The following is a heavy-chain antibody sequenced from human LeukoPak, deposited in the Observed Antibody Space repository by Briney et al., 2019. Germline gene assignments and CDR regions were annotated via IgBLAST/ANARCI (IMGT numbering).Heavy chain of an antibody. CDR2: INPNSGGT. Sequence: ASVKVSCKASGYTFTGYYMHWVRQAPGQGLEWMGWINPNSGGTNYAQEFQGRVTMTRDTSISTAYMELSRLRSDDTAVYYCARGGSGSYYPFAYWGQGTLVTVSS. CDR1: GYTFTGYY. D-gene: IGHD3-10*01. V-gene: IGHV1-2*02. J-gene: IGHJ4*02. CDR3: ARGGSGSYYPFAY.